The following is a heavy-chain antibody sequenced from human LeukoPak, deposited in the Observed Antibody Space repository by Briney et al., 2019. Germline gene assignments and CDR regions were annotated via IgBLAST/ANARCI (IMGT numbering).Heavy chain of an antibody. D-gene: IGHD3-3*01. V-gene: IGHV3-48*01. J-gene: IGHJ6*04. CDR1: GFSFSKYI. CDR2: ISSSSSTI. Sequence: PRGCPRPSCAASGFSFSKYIMNWVRQAPGKGLEWVSYISSSSSTIFYADSVQGRFTISRDNAKNSLHLQMNSLRAEDTAVYYCAGGFPVIVWGEETTVTVSS. CDR3: AGGFPVIV.